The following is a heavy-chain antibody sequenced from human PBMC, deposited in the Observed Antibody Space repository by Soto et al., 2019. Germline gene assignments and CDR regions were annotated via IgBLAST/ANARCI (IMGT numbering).Heavy chain of an antibody. Sequence: GASVKVSCKASGYTFTSYGISWVRQAPGQGLEWMGWISAYNGNTNYAQKLQGRVTMTTDTSTSTAYMELRSLRSDDTAVYYCARVEYSSPYSNWFDPWGQGTLVTVSS. V-gene: IGHV1-18*01. CDR3: ARVEYSSPYSNWFDP. CDR2: ISAYNGNT. D-gene: IGHD6-6*01. CDR1: GYTFTSYG. J-gene: IGHJ5*02.